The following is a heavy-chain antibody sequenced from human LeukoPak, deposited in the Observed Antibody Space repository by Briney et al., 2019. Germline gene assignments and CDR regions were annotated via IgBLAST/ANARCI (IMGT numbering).Heavy chain of an antibody. D-gene: IGHD1-14*01. Sequence: PSETLSLTCTVSGGSISSYYRSWIRQPPGKGLEWIGYIYYSGSTNYNPSLKSRVTISVDTSMNQFSLKLSSVTAADTAVYYCARDRNSRDDAFDIWGQGTMVTVSS. J-gene: IGHJ3*02. V-gene: IGHV4-59*01. CDR1: GGSISSYY. CDR3: ARDRNSRDDAFDI. CDR2: IYYSGST.